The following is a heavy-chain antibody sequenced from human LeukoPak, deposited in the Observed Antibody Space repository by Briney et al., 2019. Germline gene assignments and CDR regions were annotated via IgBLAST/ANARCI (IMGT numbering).Heavy chain of an antibody. V-gene: IGHV3-23*01. D-gene: IGHD6-19*01. CDR1: GFTFSSYA. CDR3: AKDREGQWLPGGGDNWFDP. CDR2: ISGSGGST. J-gene: IGHJ5*02. Sequence: GGSLRLSCAASGFTFSSYAMSWVRQAPGKGLEWVSAISGSGGSTYYADSVKGRFTISRDNSKNTLYLQMNSLRAEDTAVYYCAKDREGQWLPGGGDNWFDPWGQGTLVTVSS.